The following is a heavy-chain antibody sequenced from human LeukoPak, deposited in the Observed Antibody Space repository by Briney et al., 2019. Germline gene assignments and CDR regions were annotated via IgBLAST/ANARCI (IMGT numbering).Heavy chain of an antibody. CDR1: GFTFSSYS. CDR3: ARVVSGYDSSPDAFDI. Sequence: GGSLRLSCAASGFTFSSYSMNWVRQAPGKGLEWVSSISSSSYIYYADSVKGRFTISRDNAKNSLYLQMNSLRAEDTAVYYCARVVSGYDSSPDAFDIWGQGTMVTVSS. D-gene: IGHD5-12*01. J-gene: IGHJ3*02. CDR2: ISSSSYI. V-gene: IGHV3-21*01.